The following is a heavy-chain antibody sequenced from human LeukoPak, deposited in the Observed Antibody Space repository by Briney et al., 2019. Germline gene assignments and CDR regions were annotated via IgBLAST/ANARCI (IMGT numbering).Heavy chain of an antibody. Sequence: SETLSLTCAVYGGSFSGYYWSWIRQPPGKGLEWIGEINHSGSTNYNPSLKSRVTISVDTSKNQFSLKLSSVTAADTAVYYCARSWLPLDYWGQGTLVTVSS. CDR3: ARSWLPLDY. D-gene: IGHD5-12*01. CDR2: INHSGST. CDR1: GGSFSGYY. J-gene: IGHJ4*02. V-gene: IGHV4-34*01.